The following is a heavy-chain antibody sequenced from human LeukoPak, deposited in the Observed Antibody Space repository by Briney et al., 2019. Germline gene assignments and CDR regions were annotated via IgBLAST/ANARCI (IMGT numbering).Heavy chain of an antibody. CDR1: GYTFSNYD. CDR3: ARVVPGPFNRFDP. CDR2: VNINNGKT. J-gene: IGHJ5*02. Sequence: ASVKVSCKASGYTFSNYDINWVRQAPGHGLEWIGWVNINNGKTGYVQKFQGRVTMTRDTSINTAYMELTSLRSDDTAVYYCARVVPGPFNRFDPWGLGTLVTVSS. D-gene: IGHD2-8*02. V-gene: IGHV1-8*01.